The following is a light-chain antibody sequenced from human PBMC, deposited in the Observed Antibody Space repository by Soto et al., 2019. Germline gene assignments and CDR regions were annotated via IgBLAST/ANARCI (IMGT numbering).Light chain of an antibody. J-gene: IGKJ2*01. CDR3: QHYNSYSYP. V-gene: IGKV1-5*03. CDR1: QSISNW. CDR2: RTS. Sequence: DIQMTQSPSTLPASVGDRVTITCRASQSISNWLAWYQQKPGQAPKLLIFRTSSLESGVPSRFSGSGSGTEFTLNISSLQPDDFATYYCQHYNSYSYPFGQGTKLEIK.